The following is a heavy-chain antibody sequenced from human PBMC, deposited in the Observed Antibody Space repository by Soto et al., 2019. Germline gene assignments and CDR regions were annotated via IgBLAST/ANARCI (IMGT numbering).Heavy chain of an antibody. Sequence: QVQLVQSGAEVKKPGASVKVSCKASGYTFSSYDITWVRQATGQGLEWRGWMNPNSGNTGYAQKFQGRVTMTRNTSIRTDYIELSSLRSEDTAVYYCASSYYDIFSGYVDFDIWGQGPMLRVS. J-gene: IGHJ3*02. V-gene: IGHV1-8*01. CDR2: MNPNSGNT. D-gene: IGHD3-9*01. CDR3: ASSYYDIFSGYVDFDI. CDR1: GYTFSSYD.